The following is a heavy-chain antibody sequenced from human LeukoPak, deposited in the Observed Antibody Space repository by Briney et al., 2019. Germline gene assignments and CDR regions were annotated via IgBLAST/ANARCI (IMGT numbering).Heavy chain of an antibody. J-gene: IGHJ4*02. CDR2: MNPNGGNT. V-gene: IGHV1-8*01. D-gene: IGHD6-13*01. CDR3: ARGPVIAAGEGIDY. Sequence: ASVKVSCKASGYTFTSYDINWVRQATGQGLEWMGWMNPNGGNTGYAQKFQGRVTMTRYTSISTAYMELSSLRSEDTAVYYCARGPVIAAGEGIDYWGQGTLVTVSS. CDR1: GYTFTSYD.